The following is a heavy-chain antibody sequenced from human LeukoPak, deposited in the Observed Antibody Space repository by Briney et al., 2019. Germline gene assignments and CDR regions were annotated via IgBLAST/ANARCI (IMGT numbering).Heavy chain of an antibody. D-gene: IGHD2-15*01. Sequence: PGGSLRLSCAASGFTFSSYSMNWVRQAPGKGLEWVSSISSSSSYIYYADSVKGRFTTSRDNAKNSLYLQMNSLRAEDTAVYYCARDPRSGGRGAFDIWGQGTMVTVSS. CDR1: GFTFSSYS. CDR3: ARDPRSGGRGAFDI. CDR2: ISSSSSYI. J-gene: IGHJ3*02. V-gene: IGHV3-21*01.